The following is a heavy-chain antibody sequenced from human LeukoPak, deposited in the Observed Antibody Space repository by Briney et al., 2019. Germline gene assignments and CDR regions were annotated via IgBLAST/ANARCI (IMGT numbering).Heavy chain of an antibody. V-gene: IGHV5-51*01. Sequence: GESLKISCKGSGYSFTSYWIGWVRQMPGKGLGWMGIIYPGDSDTRYSPSFQGQVTISADRSISTAYLQWSSLKASDTAMYYCARQEVVVAAIDYWGQGTLLTVSS. CDR3: ARQEVVVAAIDY. CDR1: GYSFTSYW. CDR2: IYPGDSDT. D-gene: IGHD2-15*01. J-gene: IGHJ4*02.